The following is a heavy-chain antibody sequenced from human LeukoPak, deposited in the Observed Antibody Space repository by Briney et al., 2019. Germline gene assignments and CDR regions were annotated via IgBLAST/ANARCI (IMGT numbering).Heavy chain of an antibody. CDR3: ARDNWVDC. J-gene: IGHJ5*01. Sequence: GGSLRLSCAASGLTFGKYSMTWVRQAPGKGLEWVSFIASSTTMYYTDSVKGRFTISRDNAKNSLYLQMNSLKVEDTAIYYCARDNWVDCWGQGTLVTVSS. CDR1: GLTFGKYS. V-gene: IGHV3-48*04. CDR2: IASSTTM.